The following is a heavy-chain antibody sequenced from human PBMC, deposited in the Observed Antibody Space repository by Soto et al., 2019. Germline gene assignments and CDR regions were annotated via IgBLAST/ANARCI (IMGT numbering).Heavy chain of an antibody. Sequence: QITLKESGPTLVKPTQTLTLTCTFSGFSLSTSGVGVGWIRQPPGKALEWLALIYWDDDKRYSPSLKSRLTSPKDTSKNQVVLKMANMDPVDTATYYCAHSLWFGRFDYWGQGTLVTVSS. CDR1: GFSLSTSGVG. D-gene: IGHD3-10*01. J-gene: IGHJ4*02. V-gene: IGHV2-5*02. CDR2: IYWDDDK. CDR3: AHSLWFGRFDY.